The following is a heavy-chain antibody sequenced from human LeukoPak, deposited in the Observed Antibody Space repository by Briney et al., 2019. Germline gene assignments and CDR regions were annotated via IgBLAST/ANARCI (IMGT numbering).Heavy chain of an antibody. V-gene: IGHV4-59*08. Sequence: SETLSLTCTVSGGSISSYYWSWIRQPPGEGLEWIGYIYYSGSTKYNPSLKCRVTISVDASKTHFSLKLSSVTTADTAVYYCARHGSGGWYHEYYFDNWGQGTLVTVSS. J-gene: IGHJ4*02. D-gene: IGHD6-19*01. CDR3: ARHGSGGWYHEYYFDN. CDR1: GGSISSYY. CDR2: IYYSGST.